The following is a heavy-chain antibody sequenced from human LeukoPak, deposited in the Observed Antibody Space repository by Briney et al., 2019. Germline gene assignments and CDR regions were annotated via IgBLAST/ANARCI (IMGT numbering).Heavy chain of an antibody. J-gene: IGHJ4*02. V-gene: IGHV4-39*01. CDR2: VFYTGST. CDR3: ARSFMNSFGGVLVTYFDF. D-gene: IGHD3-16*02. CDR1: GSSISDSFF. Sequence: SEPLSLTCAVSGSSISDSFFWGWIRQSPGKGLEWVANVFYTGSTFYNPSLKSRATISVDTSGNQFSLKLRSVTGADTGIYYCARSFMNSFGGVLVTYFDFWGQGTLVTVSS.